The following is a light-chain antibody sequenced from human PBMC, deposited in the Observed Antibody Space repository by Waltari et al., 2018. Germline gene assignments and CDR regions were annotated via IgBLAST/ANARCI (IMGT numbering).Light chain of an antibody. CDR1: SSNIGSNY. V-gene: IGLV1-47*01. J-gene: IGLJ2*01. Sequence: QSVLTQPPSASGTPGQRVTISCSGSSSNIGSNYVYWYQQLPGTAPKLLSDRNNQRPAGVPDRFSGSKSGTSASLAISGLRSEDEADYYCAAWDDSLSGVVFGGGTKLTVL. CDR3: AAWDDSLSGVV. CDR2: RNN.